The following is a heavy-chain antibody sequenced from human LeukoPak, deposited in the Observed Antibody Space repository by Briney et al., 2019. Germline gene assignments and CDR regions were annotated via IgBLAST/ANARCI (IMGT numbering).Heavy chain of an antibody. V-gene: IGHV1-18*01. CDR2: ISAYNGNT. CDR1: GYTFTSYG. J-gene: IGHJ6*02. D-gene: IGHD3-10*01. Sequence: ASVNVSCKASGYTFTSYGISWVRQAPGQGLEWMGWISAYNGNTNYAQKLQGKVTMTTDTSTSTAYMELRSLRSDDTAVYYCARGGGSYGSGNQNPHPYYYYYYGMDVWGQGTTVTVSS. CDR3: ARGGGSYGSGNQNPHPYYYYYYGMDV.